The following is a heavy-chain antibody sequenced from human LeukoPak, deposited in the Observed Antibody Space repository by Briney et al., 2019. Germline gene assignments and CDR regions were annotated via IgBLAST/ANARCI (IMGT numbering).Heavy chain of an antibody. CDR2: MNPNSGNT. J-gene: IGHJ6*03. V-gene: IGHV1-8*02. D-gene: IGHD2-2*01. CDR1: GYTFTDSY. Sequence: ASVKVSCKASGYTFTDSYMHWVRQAPGQGLEWMGWMNPNSGNTGHAQKFQGRVTMTRNNSISTAYMELRSLRSEDTAVYYCSRGPYQLLIPYYYYHMDVWGKGTTVTVSS. CDR3: SRGPYQLLIPYYYYHMDV.